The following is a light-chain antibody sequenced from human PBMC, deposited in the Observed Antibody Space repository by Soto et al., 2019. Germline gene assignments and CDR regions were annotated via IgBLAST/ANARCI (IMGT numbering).Light chain of an antibody. CDR1: SSDVGRYNY. V-gene: IGLV2-8*01. Sequence: QSALTQPPSASGSPGQSVTISCTGTSSDVGRYNYVSWYQQHPAKAPKLIIYEVNKRPSGVPDRFSGSKSDNTASLTVSGLQAEDEADYYCLSYAGSNNLVFGGGTKVTVL. J-gene: IGLJ2*01. CDR3: LSYAGSNNLV. CDR2: EVN.